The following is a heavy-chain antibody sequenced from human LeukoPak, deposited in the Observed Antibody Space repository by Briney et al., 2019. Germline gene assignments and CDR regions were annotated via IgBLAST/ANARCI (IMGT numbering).Heavy chain of an antibody. CDR2: ITSDGENT. J-gene: IGHJ4*02. CDR1: GFSFSTHN. Sequence: AGGSLRLSCSASGFSFSTHNMHWVRQAPGKGLEFVSGITSDGENTDYLDFVKGRFTITRDNSKNTLYLRMTSLRPEDTAVYFCVKGRYGTGWDFWGPGTLVIVSS. CDR3: VKGRYGTGWDF. D-gene: IGHD3-10*01. V-gene: IGHV3-64D*06.